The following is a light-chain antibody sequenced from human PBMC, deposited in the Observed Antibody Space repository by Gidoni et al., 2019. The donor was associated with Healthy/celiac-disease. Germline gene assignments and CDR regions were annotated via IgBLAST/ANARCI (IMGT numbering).Light chain of an antibody. Sequence: VSGSPGQSVTISCTGTSSDVGGYNYVSWYQQHPGKAPKLMIYDVSKRPSGVPDRFSGSKSGNTASLTISGLQAEDEADYYCCSYAGSYVFGTGTKVTVL. CDR1: SSDVGGYNY. CDR2: DVS. CDR3: CSYAGSYV. J-gene: IGLJ1*01. V-gene: IGLV2-11*01.